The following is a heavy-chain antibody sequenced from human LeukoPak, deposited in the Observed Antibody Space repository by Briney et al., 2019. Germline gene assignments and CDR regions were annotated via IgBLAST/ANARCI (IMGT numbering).Heavy chain of an antibody. D-gene: IGHD3-10*01. CDR1: GFTFSSYW. V-gene: IGHV3-74*01. CDR2: INSDGSST. J-gene: IGHJ6*02. Sequence: PGGSLRLSCAASGFTFSSYWMHWVRQAPGKGLVWVSRINSDGSSTSYADSVKGRSTISRNNAKNTLYLQMNSLRAEDTAVYYCARDRSHYGSGSYYYYYGMDVWGQGTTVTVSS. CDR3: ARDRSHYGSGSYYYYYGMDV.